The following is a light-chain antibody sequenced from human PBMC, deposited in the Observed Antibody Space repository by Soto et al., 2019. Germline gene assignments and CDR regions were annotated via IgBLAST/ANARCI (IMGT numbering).Light chain of an antibody. CDR3: CSYAGSFTYV. CDR1: SSDVGSYNL. Sequence: QSVRTQPSSVSGSPGQSITIAGTGTSSDVGSYNLVSWYQQHPGKAPKVMIFEGNKRPSGLSNRFSGSKSGNTASLTISGLQAEEEADYYCCSYAGSFTYVLGTGTKLTVL. J-gene: IGLJ1*01. V-gene: IGLV2-23*01. CDR2: EGN.